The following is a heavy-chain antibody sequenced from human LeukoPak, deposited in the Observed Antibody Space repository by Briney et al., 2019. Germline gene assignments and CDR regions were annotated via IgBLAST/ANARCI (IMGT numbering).Heavy chain of an antibody. D-gene: IGHD3/OR15-3a*01. CDR1: GFTFSSYG. J-gene: IGHJ6*02. CDR3: ARDLGTNLILGLLTGPRGMDV. CDR2: IWYDGSNK. V-gene: IGHV3-33*01. Sequence: GRSLRLSCAASGFTFSSYGMHWVRQAPGKGLEWVALIWYDGSNKYYGDSMKGRFTISRDNSKNTLYLQMNSLRAEDMAVYYCARDLGTNLILGLLTGPRGMDVWGQGTTVTVSS.